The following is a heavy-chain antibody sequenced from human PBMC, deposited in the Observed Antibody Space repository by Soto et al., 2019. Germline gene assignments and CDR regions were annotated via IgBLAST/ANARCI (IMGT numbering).Heavy chain of an antibody. V-gene: IGHV3-30-3*01. D-gene: IGHD4-17*01. CDR2: ISYDGSNK. J-gene: IGHJ4*02. Sequence: GGSLRLSCAASGFTFSSYAMHWVRQAPGKGLEWVAVISYDGSNKYYADSVKGRFTISRDNSRNTLYLQMNSLRAEDTAVYYCARDLLESTDTLGFDYWGQGTLVTVSS. CDR3: ARDLLESTDTLGFDY. CDR1: GFTFSSYA.